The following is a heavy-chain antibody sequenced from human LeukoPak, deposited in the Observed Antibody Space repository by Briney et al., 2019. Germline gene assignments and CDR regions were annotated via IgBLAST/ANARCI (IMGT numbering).Heavy chain of an antibody. J-gene: IGHJ5*02. CDR2: IYYSGST. CDR1: GFTFRGCA. CDR3: ARQGGSSGYYDNWFDP. D-gene: IGHD3-22*01. V-gene: IGHV4-59*08. Sequence: PGGSLRLSCVASGFTFRGCAINWVRQAPGKGLEWIGYIYYSGSTNYNPSLKSRVTISVDTSKNQFSLKLSSVAAADTAVYYCARQGGSSGYYDNWFDPWGQGILVIVSS.